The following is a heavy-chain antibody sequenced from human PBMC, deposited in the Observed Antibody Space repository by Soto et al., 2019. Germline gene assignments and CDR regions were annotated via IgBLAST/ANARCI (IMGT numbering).Heavy chain of an antibody. CDR3: ATLPPRIVLAVLPRPT. J-gene: IGHJ4*02. V-gene: IGHV4-4*02. CDR2: IYHSGST. D-gene: IGHD2-21*01. Sequence: QVQLQESGPGLVKPSGTLSLTCAVSGGSISSTNWWSWVRQSPGKGLEWIGEIYHSGSTNYNPSLSGRVPRSVDHSNNQFSLWIRSATAADTAMYYCATLPPRIVLAVLPRPTWGQGTLVTVTS. CDR1: GGSISSTNW.